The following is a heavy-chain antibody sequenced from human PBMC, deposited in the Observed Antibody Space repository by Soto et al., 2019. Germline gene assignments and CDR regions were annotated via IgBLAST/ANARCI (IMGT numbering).Heavy chain of an antibody. Sequence: SLKVSCKASGYTFTSYDINWVRQATGQGLEWMGWMNPNSGNTGYAQKFQGRVTMTRNTSISTAYMELSSLRSEDTAVYYCASTRFWSGYFPESAGYYMDVWGKGTTVTVSS. J-gene: IGHJ6*03. CDR2: MNPNSGNT. V-gene: IGHV1-8*01. CDR3: ASTRFWSGYFPESAGYYMDV. CDR1: GYTFTSYD. D-gene: IGHD3-3*01.